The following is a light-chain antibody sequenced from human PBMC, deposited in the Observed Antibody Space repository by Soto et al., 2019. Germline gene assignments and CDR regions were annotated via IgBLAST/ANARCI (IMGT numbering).Light chain of an antibody. V-gene: IGKV3D-20*02. Sequence: EIVLTQSPGTLSLSPGERATLSFMASQSVSSSNLAWYQQKPGQPPRLLIYGASSRATGIPDRFSGSGSGTDFTLTISSLEPEDSAVYYCQQRYNWPPITFGQGTRLEIK. CDR3: QQRYNWPPIT. J-gene: IGKJ5*01. CDR2: GAS. CDR1: QSVSSSN.